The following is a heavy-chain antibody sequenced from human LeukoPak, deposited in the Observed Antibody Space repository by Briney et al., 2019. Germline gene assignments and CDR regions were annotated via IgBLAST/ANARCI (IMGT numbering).Heavy chain of an antibody. J-gene: IGHJ5*02. V-gene: IGHV4-39*01. Sequence: PSETLSLTCTVSGGSISSSYYWGWIRQPPGKGLEWIGSIYYSGSTYYNPSLKSRVTISVDTSKNQFSLKLSSVTAADTAVYYCARHNTYYYDSSGYPLGWFDPWGQGTLVTVSS. CDR3: ARHNTYYYDSSGYPLGWFDP. CDR1: GGSISSSYY. D-gene: IGHD3-22*01. CDR2: IYYSGST.